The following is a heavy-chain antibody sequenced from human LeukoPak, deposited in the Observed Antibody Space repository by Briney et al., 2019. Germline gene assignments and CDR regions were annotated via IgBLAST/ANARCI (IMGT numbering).Heavy chain of an antibody. CDR3: ARDRDYYDSSGYSS. V-gene: IGHV3-33*01. CDR1: GFTFSSYG. D-gene: IGHD3-22*01. J-gene: IGHJ5*02. Sequence: GGSLRPSCAASGFTFSSYGMHWVRQAPGKGLEWVAVIWYDGSNKYYADSVKGRFTISRDNSKNTLYLQMNSLRAEDTAVYYCARDRDYYDSSGYSSWGQGTLVTVSS. CDR2: IWYDGSNK.